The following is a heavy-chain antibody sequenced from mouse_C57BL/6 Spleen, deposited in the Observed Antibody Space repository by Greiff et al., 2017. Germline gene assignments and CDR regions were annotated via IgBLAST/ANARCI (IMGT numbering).Heavy chain of an antibody. Sequence: QVQLQQPGAELVKPGASVKMSCKASGYTFTSYWITWVKQRPGQGLEWIGDIYPGSGSTNYNEKFKSKATLPVDTSSSTAYMQLSSLTSEDSAVSYCARGSSYSLAMDYWGQGTSVTVSS. CDR2: IYPGSGST. CDR3: ARGSSYSLAMDY. D-gene: IGHD1-1*01. V-gene: IGHV1-55*01. CDR1: GYTFTSYW. J-gene: IGHJ4*01.